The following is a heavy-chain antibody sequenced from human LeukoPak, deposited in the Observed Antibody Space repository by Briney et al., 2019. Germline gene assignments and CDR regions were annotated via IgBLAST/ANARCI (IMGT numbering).Heavy chain of an antibody. V-gene: IGHV3-7*01. CDR1: GFTFSSAW. Sequence: GGSLRLSCVASGFTFSSAWMDWVRQAPGKGLEWVAKIKEDGSNTYYGDSVKGRFTISRDNAKNSLYLQMNNLRAEDTAVYFCARDRAYSSFDYWGRGTLVTVSS. D-gene: IGHD6-19*01. CDR2: IKEDGSNT. CDR3: ARDRAYSSFDY. J-gene: IGHJ4*02.